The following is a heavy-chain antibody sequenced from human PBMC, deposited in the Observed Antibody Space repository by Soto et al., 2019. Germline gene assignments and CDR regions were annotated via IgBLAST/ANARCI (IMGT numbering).Heavy chain of an antibody. D-gene: IGHD2-21*01. CDR3: ARGAELAYCGGDCYHGNWFDP. Sequence: GASVKVSCKASGYTFTGYYMHWVRQAPGQGLEWMGWINPNSGGTNYAQKFQGWVTMTRDTSISTAYMELSRLRSDDTAVYYCARGAELAYCGGDCYHGNWFDPWGQGTLVTVSS. CDR1: GYTFTGYY. J-gene: IGHJ5*02. V-gene: IGHV1-2*04. CDR2: INPNSGGT.